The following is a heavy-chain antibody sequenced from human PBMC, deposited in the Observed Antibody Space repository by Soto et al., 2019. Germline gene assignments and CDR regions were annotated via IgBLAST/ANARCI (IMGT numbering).Heavy chain of an antibody. Sequence: QVQLVQSGAGVKKPGASVKVSCKASGYTFTNYGISWVRQAPGQGLEWMVWINTYNGNTNYAQRRQGRVSMTTDTFTSTAYVEVRSLRSDDTAVYYCARVQEKWSKFFDFWGQGSLVTVSS. CDR2: INTYNGNT. CDR3: ARVQEKWSKFFDF. J-gene: IGHJ4*02. CDR1: GYTFTNYG. D-gene: IGHD2-15*01. V-gene: IGHV1-18*01.